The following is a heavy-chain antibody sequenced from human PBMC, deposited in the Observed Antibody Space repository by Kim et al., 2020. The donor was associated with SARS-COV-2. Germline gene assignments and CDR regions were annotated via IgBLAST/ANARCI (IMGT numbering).Heavy chain of an antibody. CDR2: ISYDGSNK. D-gene: IGHD3-3*01. Sequence: GGSLRLSRAASGFTFSSYGMHWVRQAPGKGLEWVAVISYDGSNKYYADSVKGRFTISRDNSKNTLYLQMNSLRAEDTDVYYCAKVRITIFGVVISDNWFEPWGQGTLVTVSS. CDR3: AKVRITIFGVVISDNWFEP. V-gene: IGHV3-30*18. CDR1: GFTFSSYG. J-gene: IGHJ5*01.